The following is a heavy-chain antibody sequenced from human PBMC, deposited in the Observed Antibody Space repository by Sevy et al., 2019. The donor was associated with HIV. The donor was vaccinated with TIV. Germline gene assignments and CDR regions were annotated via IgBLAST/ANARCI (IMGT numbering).Heavy chain of an antibody. CDR3: ASHDWGREDY. Sequence: SETLSLTCAVSGYSISSGYWWDWFRRPPEKGLEWIAAIHYSGSTQYNPSLKSRVTISADTSKNHFSLRLSSMTAADTAVYYCASHDWGREDYWGQGTLVTVSS. CDR2: IHYSGST. D-gene: IGHD7-27*01. V-gene: IGHV4-38-2*01. J-gene: IGHJ4*02. CDR1: GYSISSGYW.